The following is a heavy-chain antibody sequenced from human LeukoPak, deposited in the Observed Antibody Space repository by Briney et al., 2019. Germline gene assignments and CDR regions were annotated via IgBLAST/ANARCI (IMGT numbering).Heavy chain of an antibody. CDR3: ARNLMITFGGVIVHGWFDP. J-gene: IGHJ5*02. Sequence: SETLSLTCTVSGGSISSYYGSWIRQPPGKGLEWIGYIYYSGSTSHNPPHKRRVTISVHTSKNQFSLKLSSVTATDTAVYYCARNLMITFGGVIVHGWFDPWGQGTLVTVSS. V-gene: IGHV4-59*01. CDR2: IYYSGST. D-gene: IGHD3-16*02. CDR1: GGSISSYY.